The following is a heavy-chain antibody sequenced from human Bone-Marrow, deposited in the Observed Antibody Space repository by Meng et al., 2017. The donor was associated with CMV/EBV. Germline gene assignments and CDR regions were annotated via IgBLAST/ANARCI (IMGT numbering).Heavy chain of an antibody. CDR1: GFTFNRCG. J-gene: IGHJ4*02. CDR3: AKDAGGEIMWDD. CDR2: LNDDGSNT. Sequence: GESLKISCAASGFTFNRCGMAWVRQAPGKGLEWVSTLNDDGSNTHYADSVKGRFTISRDNSKNMLYLEMNSLRVEDTAEYFCAKDAGGEIMWDDWSQGTLVTVSS. D-gene: IGHD3-10*01. V-gene: IGHV3-23*01.